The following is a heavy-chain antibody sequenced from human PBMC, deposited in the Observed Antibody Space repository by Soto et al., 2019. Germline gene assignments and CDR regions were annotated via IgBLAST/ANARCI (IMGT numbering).Heavy chain of an antibody. D-gene: IGHD3-10*01. V-gene: IGHV1-69*02. CDR2: IIPILGIA. J-gene: IGHJ5*02. CDR1: GGTFSSYT. CDR3: ASAGFGEYSPSPYNWFDP. Sequence: GASVKVSCKASGGTFSSYTISWVRQAPGQGLEWMGRIIPILGIANYAQKFQGRVTITADKSTSTAYMELSSLRSEDTAVYYCASAGFGEYSPSPYNWFDPWGQGTLVTVSS.